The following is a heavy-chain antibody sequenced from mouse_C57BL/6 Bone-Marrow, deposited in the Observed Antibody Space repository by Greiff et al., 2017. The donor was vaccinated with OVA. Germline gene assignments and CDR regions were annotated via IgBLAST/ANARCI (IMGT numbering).Heavy chain of an antibody. D-gene: IGHD1-1*01. Sequence: QVQLKESGAELARPGASVKLSCKASGYTFTSYGISWVKQRTGQGLEWIGEIYPRSGNTYYNEKFKGKATLTADKSSSTAYMELRSLTSEDSAVYFCAVLYAMDYWGQGTSVTVSS. CDR3: AVLYAMDY. V-gene: IGHV1-81*01. CDR2: IYPRSGNT. J-gene: IGHJ4*01. CDR1: GYTFTSYG.